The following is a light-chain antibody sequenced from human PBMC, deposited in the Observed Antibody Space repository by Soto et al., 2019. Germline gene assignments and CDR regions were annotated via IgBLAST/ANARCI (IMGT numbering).Light chain of an antibody. CDR3: QSLNRSPHS. CDR1: QTISTY. CDR2: GAS. Sequence: DSQRTQGASSLASSIGDRVTSACRASQTISTYLNWYQQKPGKAPKVLIYGASTLHSGVPSSFSGSGSGTDFSLTISRLPPEAAATHYCQSLNRSPHSFGGGTKVDIK. J-gene: IGKJ4*01. V-gene: IGKV1-39*01.